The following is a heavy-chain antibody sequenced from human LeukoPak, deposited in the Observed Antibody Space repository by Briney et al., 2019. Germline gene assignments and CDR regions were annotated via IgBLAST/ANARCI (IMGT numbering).Heavy chain of an antibody. V-gene: IGHV3-30*02. CDR3: AKDSPGMVRGVITNY. D-gene: IGHD3-10*01. J-gene: IGHJ4*02. CDR1: GFTFSSYG. CDR2: IRYDGSNK. Sequence: GGSLRLSCAASGFTFSSYGMYWVRQAPGKGLEWVAFIRYDGSNKYYADSVKGRFTISRDNSKNTLYLQMKSLRAEDTAVYYCAKDSPGMVRGVITNYWGQGTLVTVSS.